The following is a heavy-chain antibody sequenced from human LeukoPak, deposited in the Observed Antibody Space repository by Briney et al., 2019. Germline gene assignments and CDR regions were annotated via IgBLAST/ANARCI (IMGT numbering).Heavy chain of an antibody. J-gene: IGHJ4*02. V-gene: IGHV1-69*13. CDR3: ARESERWLPLDY. D-gene: IGHD5-24*01. CDR2: IIPIFGTA. CDR1: GGTFSSYA. Sequence: SVKVSCKASGGTFSSYAISWVRQAPGQGLEWMGGIIPIFGTANYAQKFQGRVTITADESTSTAYMELSSLSSEDTAVYYCARESERWLPLDYWGQGTLVTVSS.